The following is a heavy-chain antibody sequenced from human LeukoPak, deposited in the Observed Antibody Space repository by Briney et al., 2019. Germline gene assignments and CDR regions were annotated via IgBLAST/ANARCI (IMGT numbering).Heavy chain of an antibody. J-gene: IGHJ4*02. Sequence: ASVKVSCKTSGYTFTGYYVHWVRQAPGQGLEWMGRITPNSGDTIYAQKFQGRATMTRDTSISAAYMELNSLTSDDTAIYYCARDLVGGIRSAGFWGQGTLVTVSS. CDR3: ARDLVGGIRSAGF. D-gene: IGHD3-16*01. V-gene: IGHV1-2*06. CDR1: GYTFTGYY. CDR2: ITPNSGDT.